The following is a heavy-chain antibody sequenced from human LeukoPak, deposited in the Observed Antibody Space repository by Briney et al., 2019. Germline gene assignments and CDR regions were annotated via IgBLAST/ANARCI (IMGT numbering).Heavy chain of an antibody. D-gene: IGHD1-14*01. CDR3: AREGVDGNHSVYYFDY. V-gene: IGHV1-2*02. Sequence: GASVKVSCRASVYTFTGYFMHWVRQAPGQGLEWMGWINPNNGGTTYDQKFQGRVTMTRDTSISTAYMELSRLRSDDTAVYYCAREGVDGNHSVYYFDYWGQGTLVTVSS. CDR2: INPNNGGT. CDR1: VYTFTGYF. J-gene: IGHJ4*02.